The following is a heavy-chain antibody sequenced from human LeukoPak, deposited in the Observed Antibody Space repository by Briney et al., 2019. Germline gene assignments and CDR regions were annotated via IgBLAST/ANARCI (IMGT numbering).Heavy chain of an antibody. D-gene: IGHD1-1*01. CDR2: IYHSGST. Sequence: SETLSLTCTVSSYSISSGYYWGWIRQPPGKGLEWIGSIYHSGSTYYNPSLKSRVTISVDTSKNQFSLKLSSVTAADTAVYYCARTVQLERRNAFDIWGQGTMVTVSS. CDR3: ARTVQLERRNAFDI. V-gene: IGHV4-38-2*02. J-gene: IGHJ3*02. CDR1: SYSISSGYY.